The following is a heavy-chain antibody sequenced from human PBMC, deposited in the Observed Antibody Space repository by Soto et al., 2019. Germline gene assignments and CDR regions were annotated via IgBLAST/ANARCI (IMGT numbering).Heavy chain of an antibody. V-gene: IGHV4-59*08. CDR3: ARRGYCSGGSCYLLDYYYYMDV. Sequence: PSETLSLTCTVSGGSISSYYWSWIRQPPGKGLEWIGYIYYSGSTNYNPSLKSRVTISVDTSKNQFSLKLSSVTAADTAVYYCARRGYCSGGSCYLLDYYYYMDVWGKGTTVTRLL. D-gene: IGHD2-15*01. CDR1: GGSISSYY. J-gene: IGHJ6*03. CDR2: IYYSGST.